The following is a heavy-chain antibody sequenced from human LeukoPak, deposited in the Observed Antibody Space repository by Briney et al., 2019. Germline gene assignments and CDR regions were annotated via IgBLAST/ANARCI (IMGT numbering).Heavy chain of an antibody. CDR1: GFTFSNYA. V-gene: IGHV3-23*01. CDR3: AELGITMIGGV. CDR2: ISGSAGST. J-gene: IGHJ6*04. D-gene: IGHD3-10*02. Sequence: PGGSLRLSCAASGFTFSNYAMNWVRQAPGKALEWVSAISGSAGSTYYADSVKGRFTISRDNAKNSLYLQMNSLRAEDTAVYYCAELGITMIGGVWGKGTTVTISS.